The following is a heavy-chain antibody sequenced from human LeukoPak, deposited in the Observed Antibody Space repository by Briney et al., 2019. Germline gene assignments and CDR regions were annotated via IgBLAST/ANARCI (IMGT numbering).Heavy chain of an antibody. CDR2: ISGSGGST. D-gene: IGHD3-9*01. CDR1: GFTFSSYA. Sequence: GGSLRLSCAASGFTFSSYAMSWVRQAPGKGLEWVSAISGSGGSTYYADSVKGRFTISRDNSKNTLYLQMNSLRAEDTAVYYCAKRRRYFDWLLSNDAFDIWGQGTMVTVSS. V-gene: IGHV3-23*01. CDR3: AKRRRYFDWLLSNDAFDI. J-gene: IGHJ3*02.